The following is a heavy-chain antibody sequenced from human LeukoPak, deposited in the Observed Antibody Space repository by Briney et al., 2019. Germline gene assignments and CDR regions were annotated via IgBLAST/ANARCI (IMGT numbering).Heavy chain of an antibody. V-gene: IGHV3-23*01. CDR3: ARGQTDLLRNYFDY. Sequence: GGSLRLSCAASGFSFSNWAMSWVRQAPGKGLEWVSGFTRNDETTSYADSVKGRFTISRDNSKNTLYLQMSSLRAEDTAVYYCARGQTDLLRNYFDYWGPGTPVTVSS. CDR2: FTRNDETT. J-gene: IGHJ4*02. CDR1: GFSFSNWA.